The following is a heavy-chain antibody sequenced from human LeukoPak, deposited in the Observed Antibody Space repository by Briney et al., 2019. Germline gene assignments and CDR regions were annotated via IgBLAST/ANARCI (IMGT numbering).Heavy chain of an antibody. V-gene: IGHV4-39*07. CDR2: LHSSGST. D-gene: IGHD6-19*01. J-gene: IGHJ5*01. CDR3: ARRSSGWPNNWFDS. CDR1: GGSVSSGGYS. Sequence: PSETLSLTCTVSGGSVSSGGYSWAWIRQPQGKGLEWIGTLHSSGSTNYGSSLKSRVSMSADSSKNQFSLRLTSVTAADTAVYFCARRSSGWPNNWFDSWGQGTLGTVSS.